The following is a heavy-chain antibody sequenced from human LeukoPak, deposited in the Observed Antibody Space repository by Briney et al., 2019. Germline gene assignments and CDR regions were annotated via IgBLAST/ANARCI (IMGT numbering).Heavy chain of an antibody. D-gene: IGHD6-13*01. J-gene: IGHJ4*02. V-gene: IGHV1-46*03. CDR3: ARGLSLQAAAGTSLFDY. CDR2: INPSGGST. Sequence: GASVKVSCKASGYTFTSYYMHWVRQAPGQGLEWMGIINPSGGSTSYAQKFQGRVTMTRDTSKSTVYMELSSLRSEDTAVYYCARGLSLQAAAGTSLFDYWGQGTLVTVSS. CDR1: GYTFTSYY.